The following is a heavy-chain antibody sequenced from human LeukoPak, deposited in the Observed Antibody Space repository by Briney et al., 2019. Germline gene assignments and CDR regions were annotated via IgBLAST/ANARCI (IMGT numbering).Heavy chain of an antibody. D-gene: IGHD2-2*01. Sequence: ASVKVSCKASGYTSTGYYMHWVRQAPGQGLEWMGWINPNSGGTNYAQKFQGWVTMTRDTSISTAYMELSRLRSDDTAVYYCAREGCSSTSCYLSHYWYFDLWGRGTLVTVSS. CDR2: INPNSGGT. CDR1: GYTSTGYY. J-gene: IGHJ2*01. V-gene: IGHV1-2*04. CDR3: AREGCSSTSCYLSHYWYFDL.